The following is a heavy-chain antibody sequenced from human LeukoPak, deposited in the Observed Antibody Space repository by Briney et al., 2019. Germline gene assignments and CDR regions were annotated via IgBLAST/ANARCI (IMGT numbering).Heavy chain of an antibody. Sequence: ASVKVSCKASGYTFTSYDINWVRQATGQGLEWMGWMNPNSGNTGYAQKFQGRVTMTRNTSVSTAYMELSSLRSEDTAVYYCARGSYYSGDLVPWGQGTLVTVSS. V-gene: IGHV1-8*01. CDR2: MNPNSGNT. J-gene: IGHJ5*02. CDR1: GYTFTSYD. D-gene: IGHD3-10*01. CDR3: ARGSYYSGDLVP.